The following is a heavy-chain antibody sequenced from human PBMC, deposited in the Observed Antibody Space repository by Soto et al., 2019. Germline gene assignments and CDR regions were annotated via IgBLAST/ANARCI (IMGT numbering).Heavy chain of an antibody. D-gene: IGHD3-10*01. Sequence: GGSLRLSCAASGFTFSDYYMSWIRQAPGKGLEWVSYISSSSSYTNYADSVKGRFTISRDTSKNQFSLKLNSVTAADTAVYYCARSWFGEFPLDYWGQGTLVTVSS. CDR3: ARSWFGEFPLDY. J-gene: IGHJ4*02. V-gene: IGHV3-11*06. CDR1: GFTFSDYY. CDR2: ISSSSSYT.